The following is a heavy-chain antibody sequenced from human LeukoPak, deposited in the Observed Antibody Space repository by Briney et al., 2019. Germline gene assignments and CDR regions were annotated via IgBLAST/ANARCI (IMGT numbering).Heavy chain of an antibody. CDR1: GYTFTGYY. V-gene: IGHV1-2*02. CDR3: ARGVTTGGKYYYYYYMDV. D-gene: IGHD4-11*01. CDR2: INPNSGGT. J-gene: IGHJ6*03. Sequence: ASVKVSCKASGYTFTGYYMHWVRQAPGQGLEWMGWINPNSGGTNYAQKFQGRATMTRDTSISTAYMELSRLRSDDTAVYYCARGVTTGGKYYYYYYMDVWGKGTTVTVSS.